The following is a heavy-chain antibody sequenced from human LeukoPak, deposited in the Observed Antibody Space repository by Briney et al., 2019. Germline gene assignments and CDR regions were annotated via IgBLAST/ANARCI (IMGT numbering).Heavy chain of an antibody. CDR2: ISSGSTYI. D-gene: IGHD4-17*01. CDR1: GFNVNTYS. V-gene: IGHV3-21*01. CDR3: TRGGYGDYRADY. Sequence: GGSLRLSCASSGFNVNTYSMNWVRQAPGEGLEWVSSISSGSTYIYYADSVKGRFTISRDNVQNSLSLQMNSLKAEDTAVYYCTRGGYGDYRADYWGLGTRVTVSS. J-gene: IGHJ4*02.